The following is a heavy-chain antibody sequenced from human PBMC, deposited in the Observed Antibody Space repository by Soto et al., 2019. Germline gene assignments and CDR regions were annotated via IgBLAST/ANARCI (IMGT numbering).Heavy chain of an antibody. V-gene: IGHV4-30-2*01. J-gene: IGHJ4*02. CDR1: GGSISSGGYS. CDR2: IYHSGSP. CDR3: ARVPAY. Sequence: PSETLSLTCAVSGGSISSGGYSWSWIRQPPGKGLEWIGYIYHSGSPYYNPSLKSRVTISVDRSKNQFSLKLSSVTAADTAVYYCARVPAYWGQGTLVPVSS.